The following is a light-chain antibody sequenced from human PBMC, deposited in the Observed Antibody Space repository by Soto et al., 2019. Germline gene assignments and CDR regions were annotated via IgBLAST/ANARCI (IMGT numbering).Light chain of an antibody. J-gene: IGKJ1*01. CDR2: DAS. Sequence: DIQMTQSPSTLSASVGDRVTITCRASQSISSWLAWYQQKPGKATKLLIYDASSLESGVPSRFSGSGSGTEFTLTISSLQPDDFATYYSQQYNSYSTFGQGTKVDIK. CDR1: QSISSW. CDR3: QQYNSYST. V-gene: IGKV1-5*01.